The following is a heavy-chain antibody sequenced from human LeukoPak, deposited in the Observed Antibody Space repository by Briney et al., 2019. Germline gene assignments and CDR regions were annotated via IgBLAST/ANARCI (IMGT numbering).Heavy chain of an antibody. CDR2: IYTSGST. V-gene: IGHV4-61*02. CDR1: GGSISSGSYY. J-gene: IGHJ5*02. CDR3: ARDRAGLVNSYGFGWRPWFDP. D-gene: IGHD5-18*01. Sequence: PSQTLSLTCTVSGGSISSGSYYWRWIRQPAGKGLEWIGRIYTSGSTNYNPSLKSRVTISVDTSKNQFSLKLSSVTAADTAVYYCARDRAGLVNSYGFGWRPWFDPWGQGTLVTVSS.